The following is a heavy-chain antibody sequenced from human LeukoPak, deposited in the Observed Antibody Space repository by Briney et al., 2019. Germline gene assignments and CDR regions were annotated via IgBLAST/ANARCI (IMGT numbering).Heavy chain of an antibody. Sequence: PGGSLRLSCAASGLTFSSYALSWVRQAPGKGLEWVSVISGSGVSTYYADSVKGRFTISRDNSKNTLYLQMNSLRAEDTAVYYCAKEGVQTPSDWYFDLWGRGTLVTVSS. CDR1: GLTFSSYA. CDR3: AKEGVQTPSDWYFDL. CDR2: ISGSGVST. D-gene: IGHD1-26*01. V-gene: IGHV3-23*01. J-gene: IGHJ2*01.